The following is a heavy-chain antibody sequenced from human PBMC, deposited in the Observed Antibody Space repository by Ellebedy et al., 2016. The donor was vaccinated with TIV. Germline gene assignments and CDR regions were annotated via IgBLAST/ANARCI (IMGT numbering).Heavy chain of an antibody. J-gene: IGHJ4*02. D-gene: IGHD3-9*01. Sequence: MPSETLSLTCAVSGGSTSSGGYSWSWIRQPPGKGLEWIGYIYHSGSTYYNPSLKSRVTISVDRSKNQFSLKLSSVTAADTAVYYCAGNVLRYFDWLLLPFDYWGQGTLVTVSS. CDR1: GGSTSSGGYS. CDR2: IYHSGST. CDR3: AGNVLRYFDWLLLPFDY. V-gene: IGHV4-30-2*01.